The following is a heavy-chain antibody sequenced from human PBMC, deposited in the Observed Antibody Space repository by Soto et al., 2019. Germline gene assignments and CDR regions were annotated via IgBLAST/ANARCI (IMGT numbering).Heavy chain of an antibody. J-gene: IGHJ6*02. V-gene: IGHV3-74*01. Sequence: GGSLRLSCAASGFTFSSYWMHWVRQAPGKGLVWASRINSDGRSTSYADSVKGRFTISRDNAKNTLYLQMNSMRAEDTAVYYCARDRFDYDFWSCYTYYYYGMDVWGQGTTVTVSS. CDR3: ARDRFDYDFWSCYTYYYYGMDV. CDR1: GFTFSSYW. D-gene: IGHD3-3*01. CDR2: INSDGRST.